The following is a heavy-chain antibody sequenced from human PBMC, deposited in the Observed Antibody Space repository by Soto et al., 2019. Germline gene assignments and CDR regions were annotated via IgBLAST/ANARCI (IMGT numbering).Heavy chain of an antibody. CDR1: GGSFSGYY. Sequence: QVQLQQWGAGLLKPSETLSLTCAVYGGSFSGYYWSWIRQPPGKGLEWIGEINHSGSTNYNPSLKRRVTISVDPSKNQFSLKLSSVTAADTAVYYCARRFFGSGSYYKRGYYYYYMDVWGKGTTVTVSS. V-gene: IGHV4-34*01. D-gene: IGHD3-10*01. CDR2: INHSGST. J-gene: IGHJ6*03. CDR3: ARRFFGSGSYYKRGYYYYYMDV.